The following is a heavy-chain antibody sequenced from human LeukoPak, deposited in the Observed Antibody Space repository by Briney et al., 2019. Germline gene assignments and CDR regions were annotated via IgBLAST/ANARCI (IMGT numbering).Heavy chain of an antibody. CDR3: AKRSFSYTAMVYYFDY. J-gene: IGHJ4*02. Sequence: GSLRLSCAASGFPFSSYAMSWVRQAPGKGLEWVSAISGSGGSTYYADSVKGRFTISRDNSKNTLYLQMNSLRAEDTAVYYCAKRSFSYTAMVYYFDYWGQGTLVTVSS. D-gene: IGHD5-18*01. CDR2: ISGSGGST. V-gene: IGHV3-23*01. CDR1: GFPFSSYA.